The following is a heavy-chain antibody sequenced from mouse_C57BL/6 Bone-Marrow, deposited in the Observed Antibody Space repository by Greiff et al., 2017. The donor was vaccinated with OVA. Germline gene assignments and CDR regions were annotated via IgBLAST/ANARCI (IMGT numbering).Heavy chain of an antibody. J-gene: IGHJ4*01. CDR1: GFNIKDDY. CDR2: IDPENGDT. D-gene: IGHD2-2*01. V-gene: IGHV14-4*01. CDR3: TVMVTKAMDY. Sequence: VQLQQSGAELVRPGASVKLSCTASGFNIKDDYMHWVKHRPEQGLEWIGWIDPENGDTEYASKFQGKATITADTSSNTAYLQLSSLTSEDTAVYYCTVMVTKAMDYWGQGTSVTVSS.